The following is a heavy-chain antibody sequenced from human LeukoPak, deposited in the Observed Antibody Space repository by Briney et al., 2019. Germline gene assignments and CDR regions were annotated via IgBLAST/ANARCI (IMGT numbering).Heavy chain of an antibody. CDR2: SGSGGST. CDR1: EFTFSSYA. V-gene: IGHV3-23*01. Sequence: PGGSLRLSCAASEFTFSSYAMSWVRQAPGKGLEWVSGSGSGGSTYYADSVKGRFTISRDNSKNTLYLQMNSLRAEDTAVYYCAKDFWSGYYPNCWGQGTLVTVSS. D-gene: IGHD3-3*01. CDR3: AKDFWSGYYPNC. J-gene: IGHJ4*02.